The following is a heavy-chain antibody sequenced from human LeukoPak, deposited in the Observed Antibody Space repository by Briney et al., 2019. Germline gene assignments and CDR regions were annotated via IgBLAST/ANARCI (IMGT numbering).Heavy chain of an antibody. J-gene: IGHJ3*02. CDR2: ISGSSSYI. D-gene: IGHD3-3*01. Sequence: AGGSLRLSCAASGFTFSSYSMNWVRQAPGKGLEWVSFISGSSSYIYYAASLKGRFTISRDNSKNTLYLQMNSLRAEDTAVYYCARDWTADFGVVTYAFDIWGQGTMVTVSS. CDR1: GFTFSSYS. V-gene: IGHV3-21*01. CDR3: ARDWTADFGVVTYAFDI.